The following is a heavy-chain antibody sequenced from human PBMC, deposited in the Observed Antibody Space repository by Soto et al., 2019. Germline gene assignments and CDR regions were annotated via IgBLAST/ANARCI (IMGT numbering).Heavy chain of an antibody. CDR3: ARDIDYYDSSGYQDY. CDR2: ISTSGNTI. Sequence: PGGSLRLSCAASGFTFSSYEMNWVRQAPGKGLEWVSYISTSGNTINYADSVKGRFTISRDNAKNSLYLQMNSLRAEDTAVYYCARDIDYYDSSGYQDYWGQGTLVTVSS. CDR1: GFTFSSYE. D-gene: IGHD3-22*01. V-gene: IGHV3-48*03. J-gene: IGHJ4*02.